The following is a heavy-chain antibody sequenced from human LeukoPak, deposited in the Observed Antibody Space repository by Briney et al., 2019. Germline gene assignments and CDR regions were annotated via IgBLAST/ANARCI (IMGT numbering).Heavy chain of an antibody. J-gene: IGHJ4*02. CDR3: ARDGYSSSMTDY. D-gene: IGHD6-13*01. CDR1: GDSFSSVKDY. Sequence: KSSETLSLTCTVSGDSFSSVKDYWAWIRQPPGKGLEWIASGDYSGGTYYNPSLESRVTISADMSKNQFSLKLSSVTAADTAVYYCARDGYSSSMTDYWGQGTLVTVSS. CDR2: GDYSGGT. V-gene: IGHV4-39*07.